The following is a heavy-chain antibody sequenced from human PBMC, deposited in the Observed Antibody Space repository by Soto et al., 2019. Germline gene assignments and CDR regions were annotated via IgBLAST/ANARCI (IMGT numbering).Heavy chain of an antibody. Sequence: EVPLVESGGGLVQPGGSLTLSCAASGFTVNSNYMSWVRQAPGKGLEWVSVIYSGGSTYYADSVKGRFTISRDNSKNTLYLQMNSLRAEDTAVYYCAREDGYYGMDVWGQGTTVTVSS. CDR2: IYSGGST. CDR1: GFTVNSNY. CDR3: AREDGYYGMDV. J-gene: IGHJ6*02. V-gene: IGHV3-66*01.